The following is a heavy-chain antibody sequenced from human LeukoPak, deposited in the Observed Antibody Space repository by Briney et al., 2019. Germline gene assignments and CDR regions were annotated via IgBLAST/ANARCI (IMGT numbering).Heavy chain of an antibody. D-gene: IGHD3-10*01. J-gene: IGHJ4*02. CDR3: AREGLAYGSGTDFDY. CDR1: GFTFSSYS. CDR2: IKGDGSST. Sequence: GGSLRLSCATSGFTFSSYSMGWVRQAPGKGLVWVSRIKGDGSSTTYADSVKGRFTISRDNAKNTLYLQMNSLRAEDTAIYYCAREGLAYGSGTDFDYWGQGTLVTVSS. V-gene: IGHV3-74*01.